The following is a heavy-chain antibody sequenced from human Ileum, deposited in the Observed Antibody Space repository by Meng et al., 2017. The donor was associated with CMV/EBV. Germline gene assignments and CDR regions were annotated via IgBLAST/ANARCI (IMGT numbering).Heavy chain of an antibody. D-gene: IGHD4-23*01. J-gene: IGHJ4*02. CDR1: GFTFGDYA. CDR3: TRGLRPDDYGGIIIFDY. V-gene: IGHV3-49*04. Sequence: GGSLRLSCTASGFTFGDYAMSWVRQAPGKGLEWVGFIRSKAYGGTTEYAASVKGRFTISRDDSKSIAYLQMNSLKTEDTAVYYCTRGLRPDDYGGIIIFDYWGQGTLVTVSS. CDR2: IRSKAYGGTT.